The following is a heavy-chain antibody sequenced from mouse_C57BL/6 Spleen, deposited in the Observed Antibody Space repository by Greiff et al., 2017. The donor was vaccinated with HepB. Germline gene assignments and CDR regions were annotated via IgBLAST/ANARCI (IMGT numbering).Heavy chain of an antibody. D-gene: IGHD3-2*02. Sequence: EVKLVESGPGLVKPSQSLSLTCSVTGYSITSGYYWNWIRQFPGNKLEWMGYISYDGSNNYNPSLKNRISITRDTSKNQFFLKLNSVTTEDTATYYCARVRKTQSYFDYWGQGTTLTVSS. CDR1: GYSITSGYY. V-gene: IGHV3-6*01. CDR3: ARVRKTQSYFDY. J-gene: IGHJ2*01. CDR2: ISYDGSN.